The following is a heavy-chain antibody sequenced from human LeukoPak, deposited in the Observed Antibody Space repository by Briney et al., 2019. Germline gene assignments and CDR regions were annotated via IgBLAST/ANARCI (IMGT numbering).Heavy chain of an antibody. CDR1: GGSISSGGYS. J-gene: IGHJ4*02. Sequence: PSETLSLTCAVSGGSISSGGYSWSWIRQPPGKGLEWIGYIYHSGSTYYNPSLKSRVTISVDRSKNQFSLKLSSVTAADTAVYYCAREVATVTTRYFDYWGQGTLVTVSS. D-gene: IGHD4-17*01. CDR2: IYHSGST. V-gene: IGHV4-30-2*01. CDR3: AREVATVTTRYFDY.